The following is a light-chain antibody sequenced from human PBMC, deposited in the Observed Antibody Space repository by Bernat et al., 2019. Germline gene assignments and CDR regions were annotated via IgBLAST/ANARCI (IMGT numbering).Light chain of an antibody. CDR3: QQYNSYSRS. J-gene: IGKJ1*01. V-gene: IGKV1-5*03. Sequence: DIQMTQSPSTLSASVGDRVTITCRVSQSISSWLAWYHQKPGKAPKLLIYKASSLESGVPSRFSGSGSGTEFTLTISSLQPDDFATYYCQQYNSYSRSFGQGTKVEIK. CDR1: QSISSW. CDR2: KAS.